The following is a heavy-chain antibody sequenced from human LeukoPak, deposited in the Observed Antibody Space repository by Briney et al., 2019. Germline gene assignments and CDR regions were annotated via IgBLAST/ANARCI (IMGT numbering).Heavy chain of an antibody. V-gene: IGHV3-30*04. CDR2: ISFDEIDK. Sequence: GGSLRLSCAASGFTFHTYAMHWVRQAPGKGLDWVAVISFDEIDKFYADSVKGRFTISRDNSKNTLYLVMNSLRPEDTALYYCAAARGGIAARVRDYWGRGTLVTVSS. D-gene: IGHD6-13*01. CDR3: AAARGGIAARVRDY. CDR1: GFTFHTYA. J-gene: IGHJ4*02.